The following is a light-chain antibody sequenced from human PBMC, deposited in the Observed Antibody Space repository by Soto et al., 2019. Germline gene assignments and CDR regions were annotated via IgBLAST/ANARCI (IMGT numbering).Light chain of an antibody. CDR1: QSVSNY. J-gene: IGKJ1*01. CDR2: DAS. V-gene: IGKV3-11*01. Sequence: EIVLTQSPGTLSLSPGDRATLSCRASQSVSNYLAWYQQKPGQAPSLLIYDASNRATGIPARFSGSGPGTDFTLTISSLEPEDGAVYYCQQRSNWPPWTFGQGTKVEIK. CDR3: QQRSNWPPWT.